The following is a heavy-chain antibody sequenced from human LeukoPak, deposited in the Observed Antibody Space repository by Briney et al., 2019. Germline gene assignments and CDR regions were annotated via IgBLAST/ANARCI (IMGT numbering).Heavy chain of an antibody. CDR1: GGSISSGGYY. V-gene: IGHV4-31*03. D-gene: IGHD5-12*01. J-gene: IGHJ5*02. Sequence: SETLSLTCTVSGGSISSGGYYWSWIRQHPGKGLEWIGYIYYSGSTYYNPSLKSRVTISVDTSKKQFSLKLSSVPAADTAVYYCARVSVATIQFDPWGQGTLVTVSS. CDR3: ARVSVATIQFDP. CDR2: IYYSGST.